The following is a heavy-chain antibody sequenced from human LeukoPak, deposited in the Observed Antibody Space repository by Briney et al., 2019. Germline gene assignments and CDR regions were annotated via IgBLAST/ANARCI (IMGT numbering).Heavy chain of an antibody. J-gene: IGHJ3*02. CDR3: ARDLLDYDILTGYYRHLAFDT. D-gene: IGHD3-9*01. CDR2: INPNSGGT. CDR1: GYTFTGYY. Sequence: ASVKVSCKASGYTFTGYYMHWVRQAPGQGHEWMGWINPNSGGTNYAQKFQGRVTMTRDTSISTAYMELSRLRSDDTAVYYCARDLLDYDILTGYYRHLAFDTWGQGTMVTVSS. V-gene: IGHV1-2*02.